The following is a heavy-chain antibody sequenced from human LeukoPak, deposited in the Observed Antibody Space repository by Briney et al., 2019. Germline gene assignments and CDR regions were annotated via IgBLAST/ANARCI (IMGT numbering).Heavy chain of an antibody. Sequence: PGGSLRLSCAASGFTFSSYAMSWVRQAPGKGLEWVSAISGSGGSTYYAVSVKGRFTISRDNSENTLYLQMNSLRAEDTAVYYCAKSGKPAAMSYYYYYMDVWGKGTTVTVSS. CDR3: AKSGKPAAMSYYYYYMDV. D-gene: IGHD2-2*01. V-gene: IGHV3-23*01. J-gene: IGHJ6*03. CDR2: ISGSGGST. CDR1: GFTFSSYA.